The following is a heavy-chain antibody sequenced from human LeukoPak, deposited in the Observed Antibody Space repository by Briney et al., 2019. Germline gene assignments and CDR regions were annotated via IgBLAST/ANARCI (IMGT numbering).Heavy chain of an antibody. J-gene: IGHJ5*02. CDR3: ASDGVTRTTHWFDP. D-gene: IGHD1-7*01. CDR1: GGTFSSYA. Sequence: SVKVSCKASGGTFSSYAISWVRQAPGQGLEWMGGIIPIFGTANYAQKFQGRVTITTDESTSTAYMELSSLRSEDTAVYYCASDGVTRTTHWFDPWGQGTLVTVSS. V-gene: IGHV1-69*05. CDR2: IIPIFGTA.